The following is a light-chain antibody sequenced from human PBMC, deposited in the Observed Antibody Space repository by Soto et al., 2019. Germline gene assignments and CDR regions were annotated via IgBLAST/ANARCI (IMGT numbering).Light chain of an antibody. CDR3: GTWDSSLSAGV. Sequence: QSALTQPASVSGSPGQSITISCTGSSDDIGTYEYISWHQHHPGKAPKLIIFGVYDRPSGVSDRFSGSKSGTSATLGITGLQTGDEADYYCGTWDSSLSAGVFGGGTKLTVL. CDR1: SDDIGTYEY. CDR2: GVY. V-gene: IGLV2-14*01. J-gene: IGLJ2*01.